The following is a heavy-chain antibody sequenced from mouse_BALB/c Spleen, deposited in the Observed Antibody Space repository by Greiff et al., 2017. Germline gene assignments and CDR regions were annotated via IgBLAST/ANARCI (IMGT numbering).Heavy chain of an antibody. V-gene: IGHV2-6-7*01. Sequence: VQVVESGPGLVAPSQSLSITCTVSGFSLTGYGVNWVRQPPGKGLEWLGMIWGDGSTDYNSALKSRLSISKDNSKSQVFLKMNSLQTDDTARYYCAREVDSSASAWFAYWGQGTLVTVSA. CDR3: AREVDSSASAWFAY. CDR1: GFSLTGYG. D-gene: IGHD3-2*01. CDR2: IWGDGST. J-gene: IGHJ3*01.